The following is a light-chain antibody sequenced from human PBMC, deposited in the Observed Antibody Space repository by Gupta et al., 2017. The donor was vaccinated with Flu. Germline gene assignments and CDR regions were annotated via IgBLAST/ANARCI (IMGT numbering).Light chain of an antibody. Sequence: DIQMTQSPSSLSASIRDRVTITCRASQSISGYLNWYQQKPGKAPNVLIYDASSLRSGVPSRFSGSGSETEFTLTISSLQPEDFGTYYCQQSYTNPLTFGGGTKVEIK. CDR3: QQSYTNPLT. CDR2: DAS. J-gene: IGKJ4*01. V-gene: IGKV1-39*01. CDR1: QSISGY.